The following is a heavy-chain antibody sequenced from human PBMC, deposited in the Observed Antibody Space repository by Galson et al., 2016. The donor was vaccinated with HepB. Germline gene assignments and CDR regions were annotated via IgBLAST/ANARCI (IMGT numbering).Heavy chain of an antibody. V-gene: IGHV6-1*01. CDR2: TYYRSQWHF. Sequence: CAISGDGVSSNSAGWYWIRQSPSRGLEWLGRTYYRSQWHFDYAESVKSRITINPDTSKNQFSLHLNSVTPEDTAIYYCARSYLLGRGFGSWGQGTLVTVSS. CDR3: ARSYLLGRGFGS. CDR1: GDGVSSNSAG. D-gene: IGHD7-27*01. J-gene: IGHJ4*02.